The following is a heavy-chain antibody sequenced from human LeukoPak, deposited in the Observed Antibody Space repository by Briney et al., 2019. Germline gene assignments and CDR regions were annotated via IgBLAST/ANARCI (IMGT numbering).Heavy chain of an antibody. CDR1: GYTLTGYY. J-gene: IGHJ6*03. Sequence: EASVKVSCKASGYTLTGYYMHWVRQAPGQGLEWMGWINPNSGGTNYAQKFQGRVTMTRDTSISTAYMELSRLRSDDTAVYYCAREFSNRPAAPFPYYYMDVWGKGTTVTVSS. CDR2: INPNSGGT. CDR3: AREFSNRPAAPFPYYYMDV. V-gene: IGHV1-2*02. D-gene: IGHD2-2*01.